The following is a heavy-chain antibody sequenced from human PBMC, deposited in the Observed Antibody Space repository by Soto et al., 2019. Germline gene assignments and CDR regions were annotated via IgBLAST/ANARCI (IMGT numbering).Heavy chain of an antibody. D-gene: IGHD6-13*01. J-gene: IGHJ4*02. CDR3: AKDGAIAAADYFFDY. CDR1: GFTFRNYN. V-gene: IGHV3-48*01. Sequence: PGGSLRLSCAASGFTFRNYNLNWVRQAPGKGLEWVAHIGLGGTTVDYADSVKGRFTISRDDADNSLFLQMNSLGGEDTAVYYCAKDGAIAAADYFFDYWGQGSLVTVSS. CDR2: IGLGGTTV.